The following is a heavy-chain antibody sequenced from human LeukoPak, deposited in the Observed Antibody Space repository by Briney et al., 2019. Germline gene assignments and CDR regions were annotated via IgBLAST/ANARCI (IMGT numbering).Heavy chain of an antibody. CDR1: GGSISSGDYY. CDR3: ARGVWSGGSA. J-gene: IGHJ5*02. V-gene: IGHV4-30-4*01. Sequence: PSETLSPTCTVSGGSISSGDYYWGWIRQPPGKGLEWIGYIYYSGSTYYNPSLKSRVTISVDTSKNQFSLKLSSVTAADTAVYYCARGVWSGGSAWGQGTLVTVSS. CDR2: IYYSGST. D-gene: IGHD2-15*01.